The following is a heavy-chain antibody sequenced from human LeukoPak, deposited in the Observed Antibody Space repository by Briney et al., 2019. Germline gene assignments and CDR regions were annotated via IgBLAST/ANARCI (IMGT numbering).Heavy chain of an antibody. Sequence: SETLSLTCTVSGGSITSYYWSWIRQPPGKGLEWIGYIYYSGSINYNPSLKSRVTVSVDTSNNQFSLKLSSVTAADTAVYYCARGGGLIFDYWGQGTLVTVSS. J-gene: IGHJ4*02. V-gene: IGHV4-59*01. CDR3: ARGGGLIFDY. CDR1: GGSITSYY. D-gene: IGHD2-8*01. CDR2: IYYSGSI.